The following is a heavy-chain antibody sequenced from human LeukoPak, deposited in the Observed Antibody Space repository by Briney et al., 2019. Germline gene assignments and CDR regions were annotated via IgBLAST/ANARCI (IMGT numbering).Heavy chain of an antibody. CDR2: ISAYNGNT. Sequence: ASVKVSCKASGYTFTSYGISWVRQAPGQGLEWMGWISAYNGNTNYAQKLQGRVTMTTDTSTSTAYMELRSLRSDDTAVYYCARETAYYYGSGNYSPPRYWGQGTLVTVSS. J-gene: IGHJ4*02. CDR1: GYTFTSYG. V-gene: IGHV1-18*01. CDR3: ARETAYYYGSGNYSPPRY. D-gene: IGHD3-10*01.